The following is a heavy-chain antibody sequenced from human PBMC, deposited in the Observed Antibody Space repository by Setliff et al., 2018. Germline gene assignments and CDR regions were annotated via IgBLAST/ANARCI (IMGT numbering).Heavy chain of an antibody. Sequence: SETLSLTCAVSGYSITGGYYWGWIRQPPGKGLEWLGSIYYSGITFNNPSLESRVTISVDTSKNQFSLKLSSVTAADTAVYYCAGSLGGFDYWGQGTLVTVSS. J-gene: IGHJ4*02. D-gene: IGHD3-16*01. CDR1: GYSITGGYY. V-gene: IGHV4-38-2*01. CDR3: AGSLGGFDY. CDR2: IYYSGIT.